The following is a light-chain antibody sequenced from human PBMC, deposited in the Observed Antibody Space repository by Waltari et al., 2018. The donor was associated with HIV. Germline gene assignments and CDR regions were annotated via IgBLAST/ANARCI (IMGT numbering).Light chain of an antibody. Sequence: QSALTQPASVSGSPGQSITISCTGTSSDVGGYNSVSWYQHHPGKAPKLMIYDFSKRPSGVSNRFSGSKSGSTASLTISGLQAEDEADYYCSSYTSSSNVVFGGGTKLTVL. CDR2: DFS. V-gene: IGLV2-14*03. CDR1: SSDVGGYNS. J-gene: IGLJ2*01. CDR3: SSYTSSSNVV.